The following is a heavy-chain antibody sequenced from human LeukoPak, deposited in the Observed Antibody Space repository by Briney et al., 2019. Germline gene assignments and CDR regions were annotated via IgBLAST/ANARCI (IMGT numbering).Heavy chain of an antibody. CDR3: ARDIDNGDYVVY. Sequence: GGSLRLSCAASGFTFSSYGMSWVRQAPGKGLEWVSAISGSGGSTYYADSVKGWFTISRDNSKNTLYLQMNSLRAEDTAVYYCARDIDNGDYVVYWGQGTLVTVSS. CDR2: ISGSGGST. J-gene: IGHJ4*02. V-gene: IGHV3-23*01. CDR1: GFTFSSYG. D-gene: IGHD4-17*01.